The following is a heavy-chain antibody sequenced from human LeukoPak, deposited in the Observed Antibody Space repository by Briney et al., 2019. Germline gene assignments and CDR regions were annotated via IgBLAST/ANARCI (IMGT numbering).Heavy chain of an antibody. J-gene: IGHJ4*02. CDR3: AINGGGDSGYGNFDY. Sequence: GGSLRLSCAASGFTFSDYYMSWIRQAPGKALEWVSYVSSGSSTIYYADSVKGRFTTSRDNAKNSLYLQMISLRAEDTALYYCAINGGGDSGYGNFDYWGQGTLVTVSS. CDR1: GFTFSDYY. CDR2: VSSGSSTI. D-gene: IGHD5-12*01. V-gene: IGHV3-11*01.